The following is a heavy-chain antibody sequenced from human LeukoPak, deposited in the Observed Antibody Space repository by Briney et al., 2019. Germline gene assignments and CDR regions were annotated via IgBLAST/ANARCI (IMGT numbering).Heavy chain of an antibody. CDR3: ARDPFNWGDGNFWFDP. Sequence: PSETLSLTCTVSGGSISSSSYYWGWIRQPPGKGLEWIGSIYYSGSTYYNPSLKSRVTISVDTSKNQFSLKLSSVTAADTAVYYCARDPFNWGDGNFWFDPWGQGTLVTVSS. V-gene: IGHV4-39*07. CDR1: GGSISSSSYY. D-gene: IGHD7-27*01. J-gene: IGHJ5*02. CDR2: IYYSGST.